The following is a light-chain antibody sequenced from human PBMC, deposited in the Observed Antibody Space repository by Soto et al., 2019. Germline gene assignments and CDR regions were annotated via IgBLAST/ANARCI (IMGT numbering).Light chain of an antibody. V-gene: IGKV3-20*01. CDR3: QQXGSSPPRT. CDR2: GAS. CDR1: QSVSNDF. J-gene: IGKJ1*01. Sequence: EIVLTQSPGILSLSPGDSATLSCRASQSVSNDFLAWYQQKPGQAPRLLIYGASTRATDVPDTFSGSGSGADFTLSISRLEPEDFAVYYCQQXGSSPPRTCGQGTKVDIK.